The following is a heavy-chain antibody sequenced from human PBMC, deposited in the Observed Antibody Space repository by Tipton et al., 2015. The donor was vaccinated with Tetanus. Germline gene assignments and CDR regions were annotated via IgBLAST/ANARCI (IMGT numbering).Heavy chain of an antibody. CDR1: GSSIRGSGHY. V-gene: IGHV4-61*08. Sequence: TLSLTCTVSGSSIRGSGHYWTWIRQPPGKEPEWVGNVYHSGATNYHPSLKSRLAISTDTSKNQFYLNLWSVITADTSVYYCARANNDYCKKGPHDYLGQGILVIVSS. CDR2: VYHSGAT. CDR3: ARANNDYCKKGPHDY. J-gene: IGHJ4*01. D-gene: IGHD3-3*01.